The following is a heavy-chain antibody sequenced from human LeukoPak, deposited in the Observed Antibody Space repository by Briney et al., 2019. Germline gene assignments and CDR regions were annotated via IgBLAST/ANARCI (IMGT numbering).Heavy chain of an antibody. J-gene: IGHJ3*02. D-gene: IGHD6-13*01. CDR1: GGSISSSSYY. CDR3: AREPEGSSSWYDAFDI. Sequence: SETLSLTCTVSGGSISSSSYYWGWIRQPPGKGLEWIGSIYYSGSTYYNPSLKSRVTISVDTSKNQFSLKLSSVTAADTAVYYCAREPEGSSSWYDAFDIWGQGTMVTVSS. CDR2: IYYSGST. V-gene: IGHV4-39*07.